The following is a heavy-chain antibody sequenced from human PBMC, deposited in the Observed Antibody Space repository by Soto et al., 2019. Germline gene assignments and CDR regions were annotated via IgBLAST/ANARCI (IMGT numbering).Heavy chain of an antibody. J-gene: IGHJ4*02. CDR2: ISGGGGTT. CDR3: AKGGVTKKSYYLAY. D-gene: IGHD2-21*02. V-gene: IGHV3-23*01. CDR1: GFTFNSYA. Sequence: GGSLRLSCAASGFTFNSYAMSWVRQAPGKGLEWVSAISGGGGTTYYADSVKGRFTISRDNSKNRLYLQRNSLRAEDTAVYYSAKGGVTKKSYYLAYWGKGTLVPVSS.